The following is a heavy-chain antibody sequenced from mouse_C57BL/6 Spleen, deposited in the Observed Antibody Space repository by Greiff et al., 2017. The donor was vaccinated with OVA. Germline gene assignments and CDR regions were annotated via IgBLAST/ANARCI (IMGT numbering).Heavy chain of an antibody. CDR1: GYTFTSYW. J-gene: IGHJ2*01. CDR3: AFTTVVAFDY. D-gene: IGHD1-1*01. CDR2: IHPNSGST. Sequence: QVQLQQSGAELVKPGASVKLSCKASGYTFTSYWMHWVKQRPGQGLEWIGMIHPNSGSTNYNEKFKSKATLTVDKSSSTAYMQLSSLTSEDSAVYYCAFTTVVAFDYWGQGTTLTVSS. V-gene: IGHV1-64*01.